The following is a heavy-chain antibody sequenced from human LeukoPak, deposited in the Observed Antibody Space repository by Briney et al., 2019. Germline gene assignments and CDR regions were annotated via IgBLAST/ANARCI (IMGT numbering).Heavy chain of an antibody. CDR1: GGSMSSDSYY. J-gene: IGHJ4*02. V-gene: IGHV4-61*02. D-gene: IGHD1-26*01. CDR2: IYTSGST. CDR3: AGSGSYYFIDF. Sequence: PSQTLSLTCTVPGGSMSSDSYYWSWIRQPAGKGLEWIGRIYTSGSTNYNPSLKSRVTISVDTSKNQFSLKLSSVTAADTAVYYCAGSGSYYFIDFWGQGTLVTVSS.